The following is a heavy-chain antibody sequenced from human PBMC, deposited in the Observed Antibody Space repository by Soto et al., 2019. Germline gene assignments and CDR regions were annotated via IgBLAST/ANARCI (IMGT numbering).Heavy chain of an antibody. Sequence: SXRLSCAASGFTFSDYYMSWIRQAPGKGLEWVSYISSSSSYTNYADSVKGRFTISRDNAKNSLYLQMNSLRAEDTAVYYCARELSLTVTTFYYGMDVWGQGTTVTVSS. D-gene: IGHD4-4*01. V-gene: IGHV3-11*06. CDR3: ARELSLTVTTFYYGMDV. CDR2: ISSSSSYT. J-gene: IGHJ6*02. CDR1: GFTFSDYY.